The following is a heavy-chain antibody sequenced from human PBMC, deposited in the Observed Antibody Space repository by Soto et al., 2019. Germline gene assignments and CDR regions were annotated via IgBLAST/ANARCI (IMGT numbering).Heavy chain of an antibody. CDR1: GGSFSGYY. CDR3: ARGPITLVGADFFGCFAP. CDR2: INHSGST. J-gene: IGHJ5*02. D-gene: IGHD3-10*01. V-gene: IGHV4-34*01. Sequence: PSETLSLTCAVYGGSFSGYYWSWIRQPPWKGLEWIGEINHSGSTNYNPSLKSRVTISVDTSKNQFSLKLSSVTAADTAVYYCARGPITLVGADFFGCFAPWGQETL.